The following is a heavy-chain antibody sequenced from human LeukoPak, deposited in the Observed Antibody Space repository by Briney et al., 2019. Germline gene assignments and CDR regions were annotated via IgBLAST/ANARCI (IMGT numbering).Heavy chain of an antibody. CDR3: ASNVVVPDNWFDP. D-gene: IGHD2-2*01. CDR1: GGSFSGYY. Sequence: SGTLSLTCAVYGGSFSGYYWGWIRQPPGKGLEWIGSIYYSGSTYYNPSLKSRVTISVDTSKNQFSLKLSSVTAADTAVYYCASNVVVPDNWFDPWGQGTLVTVSS. J-gene: IGHJ5*02. CDR2: IYYSGST. V-gene: IGHV4-39*01.